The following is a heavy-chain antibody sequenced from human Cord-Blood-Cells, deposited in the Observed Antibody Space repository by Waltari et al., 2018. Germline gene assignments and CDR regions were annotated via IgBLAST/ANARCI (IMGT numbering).Heavy chain of an antibody. J-gene: IGHJ6*02. Sequence: VHGGGSLRLSCAASGFTFSSYAMSWVRQAPGKGLEWVSAISGSGGSTYYADSVKGRFTIPRDNSKNTLYLQMNSLRAEDTALYYCAKVSSSSWYYYYGMDVWGQGTTVTVSS. CDR2: ISGSGGST. CDR3: AKVSSSSWYYYYGMDV. CDR1: GFTFSSYA. D-gene: IGHD6-13*01. V-gene: IGHV3-23*01.